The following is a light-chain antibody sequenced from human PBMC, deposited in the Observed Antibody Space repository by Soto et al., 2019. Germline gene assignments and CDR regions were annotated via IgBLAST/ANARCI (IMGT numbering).Light chain of an antibody. V-gene: IGKV3-15*01. CDR1: QTVSTN. Sequence: IVMTQSPATLSVSPGERVTLSCRASQTVSTNLAWYQQKPGQAPRLLIYGASTWATRIPARFSGSGSGTDLTLTISSLQSEAFAFYYCQQYSDWPPYTFGQGTKLEIK. CDR2: GAS. J-gene: IGKJ2*01. CDR3: QQYSDWPPYT.